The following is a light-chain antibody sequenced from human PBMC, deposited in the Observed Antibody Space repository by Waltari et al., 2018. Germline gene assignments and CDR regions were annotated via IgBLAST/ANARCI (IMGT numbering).Light chain of an antibody. J-gene: IGLJ3*02. CDR1: SGHSSNI. CDR3: QTGGHGTWV. CDR2: VNSDGSH. V-gene: IGLV4-69*01. Sequence: QLVLTQSPSASASLGASVKLTCTLSSGHSSNIIAWLQQQPEKGPRYLMKVNSDGSHGKGDGIPDRFSGSSSGAERYLTISSVQSEDEADYYCQTGGHGTWVFGGGTTLTVL.